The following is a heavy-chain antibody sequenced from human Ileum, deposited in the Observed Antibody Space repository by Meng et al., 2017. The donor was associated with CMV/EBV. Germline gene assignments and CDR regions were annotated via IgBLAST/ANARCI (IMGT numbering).Heavy chain of an antibody. CDR3: GKTTQSPYS. Sequence: GESLKISCAASGFAFSSHAMNWVRRAPGKGLEWVCTIGGSGHLTWYADSVRGRFTISRDNSKNTLFLHMNSLRADDTAVYFCGKTTQSPYSWGQGTLVTVSS. V-gene: IGHV3-23*01. CDR1: GFAFSSHA. D-gene: IGHD1-14*01. CDR2: IGGSGHLT. J-gene: IGHJ4*02.